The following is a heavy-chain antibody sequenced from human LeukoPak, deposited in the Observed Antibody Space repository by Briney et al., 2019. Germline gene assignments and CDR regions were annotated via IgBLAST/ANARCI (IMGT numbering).Heavy chain of an antibody. D-gene: IGHD4-17*01. CDR2: IWYDGSNK. CDR1: GFTFSSYG. Sequence: GGSLRLSCAASGFTFSSYGMHWVRQAPGKGLEWVAVIWYDGSNKYYADSVKGRFTISRDNSKNTLSLQMNSLRAEDTAVYYCARKVEYGDCGFDYWGQGTLVTVSS. V-gene: IGHV3-33*01. J-gene: IGHJ4*02. CDR3: ARKVEYGDCGFDY.